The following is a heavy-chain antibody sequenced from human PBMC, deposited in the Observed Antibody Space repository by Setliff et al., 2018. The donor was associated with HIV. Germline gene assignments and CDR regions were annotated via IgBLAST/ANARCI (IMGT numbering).Heavy chain of an antibody. Sequence: SETLSLTCTVSGGSISTSNWWGWIRQTPGKGLEWIGYIYYSGSTSYNPSLKSRVTISVDTSKNQFSLKLGSVTAADTAVYYCARHSPSDYWGQGTLVTVSS. CDR2: IYYSGST. V-gene: IGHV4-59*08. CDR3: ARHSPSDY. J-gene: IGHJ4*02. CDR1: GGSISTSNW.